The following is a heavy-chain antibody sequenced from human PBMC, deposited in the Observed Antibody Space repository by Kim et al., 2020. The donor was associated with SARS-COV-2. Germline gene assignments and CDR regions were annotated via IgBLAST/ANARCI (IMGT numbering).Heavy chain of an antibody. Sequence: ASVKVSCKASGYTFTGYYMHWVRQAPGQGLEWMGWINPNSGGTNYAQKFQGRVTMTRDTSISTAYMELSRLRSDDTAVYYCARDIGVVVTAIARWFDPWGQGTLVTVSS. V-gene: IGHV1-2*02. CDR2: INPNSGGT. CDR1: GYTFTGYY. CDR3: ARDIGVVVTAIARWFDP. D-gene: IGHD2-21*02. J-gene: IGHJ5*02.